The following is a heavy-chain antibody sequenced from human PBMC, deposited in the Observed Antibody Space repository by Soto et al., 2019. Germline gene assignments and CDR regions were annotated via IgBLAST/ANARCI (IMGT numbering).Heavy chain of an antibody. CDR3: XXVVPGAEAWFGP. CDR2: ISLYSDGT. Sequence: QVQLVQSGGEVKRPGASVKVSCKTSGYTFSNYGITWVRQAPGQPLEWLGWISLYSDGTNYAQKFQGRVSMTTDTSTTTAYMELRSLRSDDXXXXXXXXVVPGAEAWFGPXXXGT. J-gene: IGHJ5*02. V-gene: IGHV1-18*01. CDR1: GYTFSNYG. D-gene: IGHD2-2*01.